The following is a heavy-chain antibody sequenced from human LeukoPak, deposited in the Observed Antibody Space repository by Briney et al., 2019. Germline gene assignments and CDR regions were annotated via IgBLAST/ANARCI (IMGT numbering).Heavy chain of an antibody. Sequence: GESLKISCKGSGYSFTSHWIGWGRQMPGKGLEWMGIIYPGDSETRYSPSFQGQVTISADKSISTAYLQWSSLKASDTAVYYCARRYYYDSSGYYLAHDAFDIWGQGTMVTVSS. CDR2: IYPGDSET. CDR1: GYSFTSHW. V-gene: IGHV5-51*01. D-gene: IGHD3-22*01. J-gene: IGHJ3*02. CDR3: ARRYYYDSSGYYLAHDAFDI.